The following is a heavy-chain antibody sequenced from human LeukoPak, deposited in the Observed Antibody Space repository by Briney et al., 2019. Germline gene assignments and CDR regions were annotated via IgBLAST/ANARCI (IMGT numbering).Heavy chain of an antibody. V-gene: IGHV3-21*04. CDR1: GFTFSSYS. CDR2: ITSSGRYI. D-gene: IGHD3-22*01. J-gene: IGHJ4*02. CDR3: AKGSSMIVF. Sequence: GGSLRLSCAASGFTFSSYSMNWVRQAPGKGLEWVSSITSSGRYIYYADSVKGRFTISRDNSKNTLYLQMNSLRAEDTAVYYCAKGSSMIVFWGQGTLVTVSS.